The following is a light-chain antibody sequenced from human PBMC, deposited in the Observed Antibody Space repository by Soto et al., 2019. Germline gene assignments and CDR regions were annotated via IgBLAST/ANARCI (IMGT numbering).Light chain of an antibody. CDR2: GVT. Sequence: QSALTQPPSVSGSPGQSITVSCTATSSDFDDYNFVSWYQHHPGKAPKLMIYGVTNRPSGVSNRFSGSKSGNTASLTISGLQAEDEADYYCSSYTTRRTWVFGGGTKLTVL. V-gene: IGLV2-14*01. CDR1: SSDFDDYNF. J-gene: IGLJ3*02. CDR3: SSYTTRRTWV.